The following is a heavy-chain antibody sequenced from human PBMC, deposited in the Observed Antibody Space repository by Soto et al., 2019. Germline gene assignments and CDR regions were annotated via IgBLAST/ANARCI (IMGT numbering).Heavy chain of an antibody. V-gene: IGHV4-39*01. CDR3: ASHYYDSSGYYQY. D-gene: IGHD3-22*01. CDR1: GGSISSSSYY. CDR2: IYYSGST. Sequence: QLQLQESGPGLVKPSETLSLTCTVSGGSISSSSYYWGWIRQPPGKGLEWIGSIYYSGSTYYNPSLKSRVTISVDTSKNQFSLKLSSVTAADTAVYYSASHYYDSSGYYQYWGQGTLVTVSS. J-gene: IGHJ4*02.